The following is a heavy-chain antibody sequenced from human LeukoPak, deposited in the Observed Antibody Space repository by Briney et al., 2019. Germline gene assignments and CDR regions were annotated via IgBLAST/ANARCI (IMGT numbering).Heavy chain of an antibody. Sequence: GGSLRLSCAASGFTFDDYAMHWVRQAPGKGLEWVSGISWNSGSIGYADSVKGRFTISRDNSKNTLYLQMNSLRAEDTAVYYSARDGSGSYAYYYYYYMDVWGKGTTVTISS. CDR1: GFTFDDYA. J-gene: IGHJ6*03. V-gene: IGHV3-9*01. CDR3: ARDGSGSYAYYYYYYMDV. CDR2: ISWNSGSI. D-gene: IGHD3-10*01.